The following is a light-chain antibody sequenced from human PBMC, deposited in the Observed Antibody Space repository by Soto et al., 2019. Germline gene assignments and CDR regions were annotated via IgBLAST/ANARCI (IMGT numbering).Light chain of an antibody. Sequence: QSALTQPASVSGSPGQSITISCTGTSDDVGGYAYVSWYQHYPGKAPKLIISEVSNRPSGVSDRFSGSGSGNTASLTISGLQAEDEADYYCSSYTANTTPLFGGGTKVTVL. V-gene: IGLV2-14*01. J-gene: IGLJ2*01. CDR2: EVS. CDR1: SDDVGGYAY. CDR3: SSYTANTTPL.